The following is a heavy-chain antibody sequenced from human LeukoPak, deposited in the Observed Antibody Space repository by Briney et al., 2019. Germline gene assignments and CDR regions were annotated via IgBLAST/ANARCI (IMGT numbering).Heavy chain of an antibody. D-gene: IGHD2-2*01. Sequence: GGSLRLSCAASGFTFDDYAMHRVRQAPGKGLEWVSGISWNSGSIGYADSVKGRFTISRDNAKNSLYLQMNSLRAEDTALYYCAKGWDKYQLLSKNWFDHWGQGTLVTVSS. CDR1: GFTFDDYA. V-gene: IGHV3-9*01. CDR3: AKGWDKYQLLSKNWFDH. J-gene: IGHJ5*02. CDR2: ISWNSGSI.